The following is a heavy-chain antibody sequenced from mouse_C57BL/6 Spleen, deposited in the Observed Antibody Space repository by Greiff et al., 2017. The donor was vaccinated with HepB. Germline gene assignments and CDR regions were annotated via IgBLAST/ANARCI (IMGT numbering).Heavy chain of an antibody. V-gene: IGHV1-61*01. D-gene: IGHD1-1*01. J-gene: IGHJ2*01. Sequence: VQLQQPGAELVRPGSSVKLSCKASGYTFTSYWMDWVKQRPGQGLEWIGNIYPSDSETHYNQKFKDKATLTVDKSSSTAYMQLSSLTSEDSAVYYCARNPYYYGSSYDYWGQGTTLTVSS. CDR1: GYTFTSYW. CDR3: ARNPYYYGSSYDY. CDR2: IYPSDSET.